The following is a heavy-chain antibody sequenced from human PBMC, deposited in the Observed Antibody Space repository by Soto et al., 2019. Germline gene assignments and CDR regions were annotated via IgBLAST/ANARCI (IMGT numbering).Heavy chain of an antibody. CDR3: VRGGPNWDYYFYGMDV. D-gene: IGHD3-16*01. CDR2: FGSAGDI. V-gene: IGHV3-13*01. CDR1: GFTFNNYD. J-gene: IGHJ6*02. Sequence: GGSLRLSCAASGFTFNNYDMLWVRQAPGKGLEWVSTFGSAGDIYYSDSVKGRFTISRDNARNSLYLQMNSLRAADTAVYYCVRGGPNWDYYFYGMDVWGQGTTVTVSS.